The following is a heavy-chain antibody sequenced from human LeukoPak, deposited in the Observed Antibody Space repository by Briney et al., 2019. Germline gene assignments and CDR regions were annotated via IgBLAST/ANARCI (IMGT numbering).Heavy chain of an antibody. J-gene: IGHJ5*02. CDR3: ARLGYGNGRVNWFDP. D-gene: IGHD5-18*01. Sequence: SETLSLTCTVSGDSISGYYWSWIRQPPGKGLEWIGYVYHTGHTHYNPSLRSRVTISVDTSKNQFSLKVNSVTAADTAVYYCARLGYGNGRVNWFDPWGQGNLVTVSS. CDR2: VYHTGHT. CDR1: GDSISGYY. V-gene: IGHV4-59*08.